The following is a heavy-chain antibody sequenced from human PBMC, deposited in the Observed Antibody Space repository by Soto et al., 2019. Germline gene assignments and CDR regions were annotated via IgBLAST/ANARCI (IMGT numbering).Heavy chain of an antibody. D-gene: IGHD3-9*01. Sequence: GASVKVSCKASGYTFTSYGISWVRQAPGQGLEWMGGIIPYNGNTNYAQKLQGRVTMTADTSTSTAYMELRSLRSDDTAVYYCALTTYYDILSVDYWGQGTLVTVSS. CDR1: GYTFTSYG. J-gene: IGHJ4*02. V-gene: IGHV1-18*01. CDR3: ALTTYYDILSVDY. CDR2: IIPYNGNT.